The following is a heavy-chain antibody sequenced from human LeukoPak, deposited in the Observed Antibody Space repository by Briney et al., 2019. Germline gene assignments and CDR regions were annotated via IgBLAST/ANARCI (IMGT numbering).Heavy chain of an antibody. J-gene: IGHJ4*02. Sequence: ASVKVSRKASGYTFTGYYMHWVRQAPGQGLEWMGRINPNSGGTNYAQKFQGRVTMTRDTSISTAYMELSRLRSDDTAVYYCARKLGSSWSLSAWSYYFDYWGQGTLVTVSS. CDR1: GYTFTGYY. CDR3: ARKLGSSWSLSAWSYYFDY. CDR2: INPNSGGT. D-gene: IGHD6-13*01. V-gene: IGHV1-2*06.